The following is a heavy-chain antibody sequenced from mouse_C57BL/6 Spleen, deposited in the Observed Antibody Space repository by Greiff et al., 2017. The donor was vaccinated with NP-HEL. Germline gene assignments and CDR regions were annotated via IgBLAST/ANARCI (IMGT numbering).Heavy chain of an antibody. Sequence: QVQLQQPGPELVKPGASVKLSCKASGYTFTSYGIHWVKQRPGQGLEWIGRIYPRDGSTKYNEKFKGKATLTVDTSSSTAYMELHSLTSEDSAVYYCARHANTTVVATDYFDYWGQGTTLTVSS. D-gene: IGHD1-1*01. CDR3: ARHANTTVVATDYFDY. CDR2: IYPRDGST. J-gene: IGHJ2*01. CDR1: GYTFTSYG. V-gene: IGHV1-85*01.